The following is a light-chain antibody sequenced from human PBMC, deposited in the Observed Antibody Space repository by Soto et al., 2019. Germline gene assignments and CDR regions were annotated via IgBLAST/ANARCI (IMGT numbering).Light chain of an antibody. CDR3: QQFISYPLT. J-gene: IGKJ4*01. CDR1: QSINNW. CDR2: DAS. V-gene: IGKV1-5*01. Sequence: DIQMTQSPSTLSASVGDRVTITCRASQSINNWLAWYQQKPGKVPKVLIFDASVLESGVPSRFSGSGSGTEFTLTISSLQPDDFATYYCQQFISYPLTFGGGTKVEIK.